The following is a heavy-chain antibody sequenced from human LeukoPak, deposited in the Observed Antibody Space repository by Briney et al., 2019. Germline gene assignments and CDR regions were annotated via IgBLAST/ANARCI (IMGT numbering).Heavy chain of an antibody. CDR2: INSIGVDT. Sequence: GGSLRLSCAASGFTFSNYAMHWVRQAPGKGLEYVSAINSIGVDTYYANSVKGRFTISRDNYKNTLYLQMGSLRAEDMAVYYCARSGYYDSTGYLDYWGQGTLVTVSS. CDR3: ARSGYYDSTGYLDY. J-gene: IGHJ4*02. D-gene: IGHD3-22*01. V-gene: IGHV3-64*01. CDR1: GFTFSNYA.